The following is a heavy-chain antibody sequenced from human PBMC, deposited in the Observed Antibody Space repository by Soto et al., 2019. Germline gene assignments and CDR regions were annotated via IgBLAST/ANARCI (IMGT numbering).Heavy chain of an antibody. CDR3: ARDPLGANYYGMDV. CDR2: INPNSGGT. V-gene: IGHV1-2*04. CDR1: GGTFSSYA. D-gene: IGHD1-26*01. Sequence: GASVKVSCKASGGTFSSYAISWVRQAPGQGLEWMGWINPNSGGTNYAQKFQGWVTMTRDTSISTAYMELSRLRSDDTAVYYCARDPLGANYYGMDVWGQGTTVTVSS. J-gene: IGHJ6*02.